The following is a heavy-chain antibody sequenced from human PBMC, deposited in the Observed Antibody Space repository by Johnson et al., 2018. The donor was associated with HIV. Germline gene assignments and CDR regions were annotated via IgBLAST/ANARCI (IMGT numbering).Heavy chain of an antibody. V-gene: IGHV3-11*01. D-gene: IGHD2-21*02. CDR2: ISSSGSTI. J-gene: IGHJ3*02. Sequence: QVQLVESGGGLVKPGGSLRLSCAASGFNFSDYYMNWIRQAPGKGLEWISYISSSGSTIYYADSVKGRFTISRDNAKNSLYLQMNSLRAEDTALYYCAKDFELVVTAPGQIWGQGTMVTVSS. CDR1: GFNFSDYY. CDR3: AKDFELVVTAPGQI.